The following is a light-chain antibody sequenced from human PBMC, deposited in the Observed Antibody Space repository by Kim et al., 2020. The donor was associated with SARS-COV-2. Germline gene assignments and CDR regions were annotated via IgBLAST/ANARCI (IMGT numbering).Light chain of an antibody. CDR2: AAS. V-gene: IGKV1-39*01. CDR1: QRISTY. Sequence: DIQMTQSPSSLSASVGDRVTITCQASQRISTYLNWYQQQPGKAPRLLIYAASSLQSGVPSRFSGSGSGTDFTLTINSLQPEDFATYYCQQSFTTPLLTFGGGTKLEI. CDR3: QQSFTTPLLT. J-gene: IGKJ4*01.